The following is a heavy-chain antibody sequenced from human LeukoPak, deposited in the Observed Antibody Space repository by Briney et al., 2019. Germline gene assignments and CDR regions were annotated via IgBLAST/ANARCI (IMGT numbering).Heavy chain of an antibody. V-gene: IGHV3-23*01. J-gene: IGHJ4*02. Sequence: GGSLRLSCAASGFTFSSYVMRWVRQAPGKGLEWVSTIDGSGVGTYYADSVKGRFTISRDNAKNSLYLQMNSLRAEDTAVYYCTKVRGAAEIDYWGQGTLVTVSS. CDR2: IDGSGVGT. CDR3: TKVRGAAEIDY. CDR1: GFTFSSYV. D-gene: IGHD6-25*01.